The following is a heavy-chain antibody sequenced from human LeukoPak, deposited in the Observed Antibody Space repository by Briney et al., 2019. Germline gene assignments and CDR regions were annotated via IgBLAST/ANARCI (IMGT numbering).Heavy chain of an antibody. CDR2: ISWNSGSI. J-gene: IGHJ4*02. V-gene: IGHV3-9*01. CDR1: GFTFDDYA. Sequence: GVSLRLSCAASGFTFDDYAMHWVRQAPGKGLEWVSGISWNSGSIGYADSAKGRFTISRDNAKNSLYLQMNSLRTEDTAFYYCAKGLSIRYDSATDCWGQGTLVTVSS. D-gene: IGHD3-9*01. CDR3: AKGLSIRYDSATDC.